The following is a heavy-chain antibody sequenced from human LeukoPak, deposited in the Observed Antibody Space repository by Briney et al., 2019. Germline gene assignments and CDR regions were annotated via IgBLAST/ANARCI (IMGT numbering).Heavy chain of an antibody. V-gene: IGHV4-30-4*01. Sequence: SETLSLTCTVSGVSVSSGDYYWSWIRQPPGKGLEWIGYIYYSGSTYYNPSLKSRVTISVDTSKNQFSLKLSSVTAADTAVYYCARDYYGPGSLRYFDLWGRGTLVTVSS. CDR1: GVSVSSGDYY. CDR3: ARDYYGPGSLRYFDL. D-gene: IGHD3-10*01. J-gene: IGHJ2*01. CDR2: IYYSGST.